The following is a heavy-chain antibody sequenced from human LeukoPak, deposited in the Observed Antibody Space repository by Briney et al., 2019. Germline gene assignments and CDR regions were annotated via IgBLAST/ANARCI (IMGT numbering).Heavy chain of an antibody. J-gene: IGHJ4*02. CDR2: INSDGSST. CDR1: GFTFSSYW. CDR3: ARVGRYDYIWGSYREDYFDY. D-gene: IGHD3-16*02. Sequence: PGGSLRLSCAASGFTFSSYWMHWVRQAPGKGLVWVSRINSDGSSTSYADSVKGRFTISRDNAKNTLYLQMNSLRVEDTTVYYCARVGRYDYIWGSYREDYFDYWGQGTLVTVSS. V-gene: IGHV3-74*01.